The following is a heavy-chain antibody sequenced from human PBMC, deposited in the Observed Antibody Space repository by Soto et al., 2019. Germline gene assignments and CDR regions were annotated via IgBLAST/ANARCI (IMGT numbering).Heavy chain of an antibody. CDR1: GFTFTSYW. Sequence: GESLKISCKGSGFTFTSYWIAWVRQMPGKGLEWMGIIYPGDSDSSYSPSFQGQVTISADKSINTAYLHWSSLKASDTAIYYCAKHEGYCSTTTCSNFDYWGQGTLVTVSS. CDR3: AKHEGYCSTTTCSNFDY. V-gene: IGHV5-51*01. CDR2: IYPGDSDS. J-gene: IGHJ4*02. D-gene: IGHD2-2*01.